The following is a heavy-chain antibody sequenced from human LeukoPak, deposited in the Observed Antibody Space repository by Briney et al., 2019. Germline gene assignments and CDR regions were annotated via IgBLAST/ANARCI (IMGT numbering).Heavy chain of an antibody. Sequence: PGGSLRLSCSPSGFTFGSSAMNWVRQAPGKGLEWVSYISSGSGTIYYADSVKGRFTIFRDNAKNSLYLQMNSLRAEDTAVYYCAKSDRGYSYGSLDYWGQGTLVTVSS. V-gene: IGHV3-48*01. CDR3: AKSDRGYSYGSLDY. J-gene: IGHJ4*02. D-gene: IGHD5-18*01. CDR1: GFTFGSSA. CDR2: ISSGSGTI.